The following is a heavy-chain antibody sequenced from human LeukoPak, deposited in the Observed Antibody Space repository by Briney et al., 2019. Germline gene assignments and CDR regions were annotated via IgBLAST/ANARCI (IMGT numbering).Heavy chain of an antibody. CDR3: ARVDGITMVRGVNYYYYGMDV. CDR2: ISSSSSTI. J-gene: IGHJ6*02. Sequence: GGSLRLSCAASGFTVSSNYMSWVRQAPGKGLEWVSYISSSSSTIYYADSVKGRFTISRDNAKNSLYLQMNSLRAEDTAVYCCARVDGITMVRGVNYYYYGMDVWGQGTTVTVSS. D-gene: IGHD3-10*01. CDR1: GFTVSSNY. V-gene: IGHV3-48*01.